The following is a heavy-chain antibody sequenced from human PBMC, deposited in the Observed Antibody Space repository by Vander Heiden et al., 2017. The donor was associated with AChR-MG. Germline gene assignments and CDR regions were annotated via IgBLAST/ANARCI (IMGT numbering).Heavy chain of an antibody. CDR2: ISYDGSNK. D-gene: IGHD6-13*01. CDR3: ARFPPADVDY. J-gene: IGHJ4*02. CDR1: GFTFSGYA. Sequence: QVPLVESGGGVVQPGRSLRLSCAASGFTFSGYAMPGVRQAPGKGLEWVAVISYDGSNKYYADSVKGRFTISRDNSKNTLYLQMNSLRAEDTAVYYCARFPPADVDYWGQGTLVTVSS. V-gene: IGHV3-30-3*01.